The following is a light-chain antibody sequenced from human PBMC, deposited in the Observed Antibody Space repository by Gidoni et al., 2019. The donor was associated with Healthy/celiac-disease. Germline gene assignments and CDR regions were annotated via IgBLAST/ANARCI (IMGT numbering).Light chain of an antibody. CDR1: QSISSY. J-gene: IGKJ4*01. Sequence: SASVGDRVTITCRASQSISSYLNWYQQKPGKAPKLLIYAASSLQSGVPSRFSGSVSGTDFTLTISSLQPEDFATYYCQQSYSTPLTFGGGTKVEIK. CDR3: QQSYSTPLT. V-gene: IGKV1-39*01. CDR2: AAS.